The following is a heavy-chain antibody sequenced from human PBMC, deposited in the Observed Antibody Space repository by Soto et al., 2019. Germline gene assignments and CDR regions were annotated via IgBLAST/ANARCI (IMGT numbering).Heavy chain of an antibody. CDR2: ISSRSTTI. J-gene: IGHJ6*02. CDR1: GFTFSSYS. V-gene: IGHV3-48*02. D-gene: IGHD6-6*01. CDR3: AREQRSSSPYYYYAMDF. Sequence: EVQLVESGGGLVQPGGSLRLSCAASGFTFSSYSMNWVRQAPGKGLEWVSHISSRSTTIYYADSVKGRFTISRDNAKNSLYLQMNSLRDEDTAVYYCAREQRSSSPYYYYAMDFWGQGTTVTVSS.